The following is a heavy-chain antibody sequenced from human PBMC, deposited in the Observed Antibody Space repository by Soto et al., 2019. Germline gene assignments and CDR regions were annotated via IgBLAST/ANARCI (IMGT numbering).Heavy chain of an antibody. CDR2: IIPIFGTA. D-gene: IGHD3-10*01. CDR1: GGTFSSYA. V-gene: IGHV1-69*13. CDR3: ARAIHYGSGSYYDAFDI. J-gene: IGHJ3*02. Sequence: ASVQVSCKASGGTFSSYAISWVRQAPGQGLEWMGGIIPIFGTANYAQKFQGRVTITADESTSTAYMELSSLRSEDTAVYYCARAIHYGSGSYYDAFDIWGQGTMVTVSS.